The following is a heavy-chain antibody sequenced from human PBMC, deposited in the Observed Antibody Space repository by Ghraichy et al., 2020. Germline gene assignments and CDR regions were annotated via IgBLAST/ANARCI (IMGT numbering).Heavy chain of an antibody. J-gene: IGHJ5*02. CDR3: ARDRLAAAEGT. CDR2: IHPNSGVT. V-gene: IGHV1-2*02. Sequence: ASVKVSCKASGYIFTDYEMHWVRQAPGQGPEWMGWIHPNSGVTKYAQKFQDRVTMTTDTYITTVYMELSSLTSDDTAVYYCARDRLAAAEGTWGQGTLVTVSS. CDR1: GYIFTDYE. D-gene: IGHD6-13*01.